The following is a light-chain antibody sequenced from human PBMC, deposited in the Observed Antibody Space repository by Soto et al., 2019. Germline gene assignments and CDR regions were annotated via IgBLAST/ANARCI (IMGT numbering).Light chain of an antibody. Sequence: QSALTQPPSASGSPGQSVTISCTGTSSDVGGYNYVSWHQQHPGKAPKLMIYEVSKRPSGVPDRFSGSKSGNTASLTVSGLQAEDEADYYCSSYAGSNYVFGTGTKLTVL. CDR1: SSDVGGYNY. V-gene: IGLV2-8*01. CDR2: EVS. CDR3: SSYAGSNYV. J-gene: IGLJ1*01.